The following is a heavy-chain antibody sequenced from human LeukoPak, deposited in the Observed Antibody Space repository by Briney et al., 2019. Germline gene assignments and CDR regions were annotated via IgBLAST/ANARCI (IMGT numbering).Heavy chain of an antibody. CDR2: IIPSGHTT. V-gene: IGHV3-23*01. Sequence: PGGSLRLSCAASGFTFSSYSMNWVRQAPGKGLEWVSGIIPSGHTTYYADSVRGWFTISRDNSRNTVYLQMNSLRAEDTAVYYCAKDDRWLQFCCWGQGTLVTVSA. J-gene: IGHJ4*02. D-gene: IGHD5-24*01. CDR3: AKDDRWLQFCC. CDR1: GFTFSSYS.